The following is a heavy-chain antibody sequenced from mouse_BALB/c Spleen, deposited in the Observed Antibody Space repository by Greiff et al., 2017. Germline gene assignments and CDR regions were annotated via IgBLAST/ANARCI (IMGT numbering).Heavy chain of an antibody. CDR3: ARGAARAREGYPMDY. CDR2: IFPGTGTT. CDR1: GYTFTGYW. D-gene: IGHD3-1*01. Sequence: QVQLKESGAELVKPGASVKLSCKTSGYTFTGYWMQWVKQRPGQGLGWIGEIFPGTGTTYYNEKFKGKATLTIDTSSSTAYMQLSSLTSEDSAVYICARGAARAREGYPMDYWGQGTSVTVSS. V-gene: IGHV1S132*01. J-gene: IGHJ4*01.